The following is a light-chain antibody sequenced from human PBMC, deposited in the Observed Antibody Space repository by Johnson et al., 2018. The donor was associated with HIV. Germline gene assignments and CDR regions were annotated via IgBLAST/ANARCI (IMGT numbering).Light chain of an antibody. V-gene: IGLV1-51*01. J-gene: IGLJ1*01. Sequence: QSVLTQPPSVSAAPGQKVTIPCSGSSSNIGNNYVSWYQQVPGAAPKLLIYDNGKRPSGIPDRFSGSKSGTSATLGITGLQTGDEADYYCGTWDSSLSAYVFGTGTKVTVL. CDR2: DNG. CDR3: GTWDSSLSAYV. CDR1: SSNIGNNY.